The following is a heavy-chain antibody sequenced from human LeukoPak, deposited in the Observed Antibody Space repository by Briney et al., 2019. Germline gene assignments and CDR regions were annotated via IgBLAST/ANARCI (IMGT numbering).Heavy chain of an antibody. CDR3: AGDINYYDSSGFDY. J-gene: IGHJ4*02. CDR1: GGTFSSYA. Sequence: ASVKVSCKASGGTFSSYAISWVRQAPGQGLEWMGGIIPIFGTANYAQKFQGRVTITADKSTSTAYMELSSLRSEDTAVYYCAGDINYYDSSGFDYWGQGTLVTVSS. D-gene: IGHD3-22*01. CDR2: IIPIFGTA. V-gene: IGHV1-69*06.